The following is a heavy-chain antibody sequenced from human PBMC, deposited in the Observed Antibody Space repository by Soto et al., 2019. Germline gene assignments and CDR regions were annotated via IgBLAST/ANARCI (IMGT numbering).Heavy chain of an antibody. J-gene: IGHJ4*02. V-gene: IGHV3-74*01. D-gene: IGHD6-25*01. CDR2: INNDGSST. CDR1: GFTFSSYW. Sequence: GGSLRLSYAASGFTFSSYWMHWVRQAPGKGLVWVSRINNDGSSTVYADSVKGRFTISRDNAKNTLYLQMNSLRAEGTAVYYCARARQGYSDYWGQGTLVTVSS. CDR3: ARARQGYSDY.